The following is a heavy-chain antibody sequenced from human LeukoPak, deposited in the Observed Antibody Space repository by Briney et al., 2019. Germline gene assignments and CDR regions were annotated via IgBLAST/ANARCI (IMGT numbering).Heavy chain of an antibody. D-gene: IGHD3-3*01. V-gene: IGHV3-11*01. J-gene: IGHJ4*02. CDR3: AKGSGLAVVYFDY. Sequence: GGSLRLSCAASGFTFSDYYMSWIRQAPGKGLEWVSYISSSGSTIYYADSVKGRFTISRDNAKNSLYLQMNSLRAEDTALYYCAKGSGLAVVYFDYWGQGTLVTVSS. CDR1: GFTFSDYY. CDR2: ISSSGSTI.